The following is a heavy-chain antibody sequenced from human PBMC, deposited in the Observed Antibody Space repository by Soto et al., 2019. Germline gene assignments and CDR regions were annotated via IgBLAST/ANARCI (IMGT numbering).Heavy chain of an antibody. Sequence: SVNVSCKASGGTFSSYAISWVRQAPGQGLGWMGGIIPIFGTANYAQKFQGRVTITADESTSTAYMELSSLRSEDTAVYYCARGGLPGFTNSYYYGMDVWGQRTTVTVSS. J-gene: IGHJ6*02. CDR1: GGTFSSYA. CDR2: IIPIFGTA. V-gene: IGHV1-69*01. CDR3: ARGGLPGFTNSYYYGMDV. D-gene: IGHD4-17*01.